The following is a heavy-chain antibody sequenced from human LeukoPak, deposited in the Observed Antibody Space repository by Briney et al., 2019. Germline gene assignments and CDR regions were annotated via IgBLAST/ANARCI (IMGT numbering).Heavy chain of an antibody. J-gene: IGHJ6*02. CDR1: GFTFSSYS. CDR2: ISSSSYI. D-gene: IGHD6-19*01. CDR3: AREVRYSSGWDYYYHYGMDV. Sequence: GGSLRLSCAASGFTFSSYSMNWVRQAPGKGLEWVSSISSSSYIYYADSVKGRFTISRDNAKNSLYLQMNSLRAEDTAVYYCAREVRYSSGWDYYYHYGMDVWGQGTTVTVSS. V-gene: IGHV3-21*01.